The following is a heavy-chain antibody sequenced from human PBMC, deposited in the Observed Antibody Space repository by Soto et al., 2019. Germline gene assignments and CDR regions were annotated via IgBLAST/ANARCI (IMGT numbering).Heavy chain of an antibody. V-gene: IGHV3-7*01. D-gene: IGHD5-12*01. CDR1: GFTFSSYW. CDR3: ARFYSGYDYGAFDI. Sequence: GGSLRLSCAASGFTFSSYWMSWVRQAPGKGLEWVANIKKDGREKYLVDSVKGRFTTSRDNAKNSLYLQMNSLRAEDTAVYYCARFYSGYDYGAFDIWGQGTMVTVSS. J-gene: IGHJ3*02. CDR2: IKKDGREK.